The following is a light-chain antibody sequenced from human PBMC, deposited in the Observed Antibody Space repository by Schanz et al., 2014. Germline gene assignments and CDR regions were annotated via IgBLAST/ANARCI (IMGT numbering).Light chain of an antibody. CDR2: GVS. J-gene: IGKJ5*01. Sequence: EIVLTQSPATLSLSPGERGTLSCRASQSISSNLVWYQQRPGQAPRLLIYGVSARATGIPARFSGSGSGTDFTLTISSLEPEDFAVYYCQQRSNWPITFGQGTRLEIK. V-gene: IGKV3-11*01. CDR3: QQRSNWPIT. CDR1: QSISSN.